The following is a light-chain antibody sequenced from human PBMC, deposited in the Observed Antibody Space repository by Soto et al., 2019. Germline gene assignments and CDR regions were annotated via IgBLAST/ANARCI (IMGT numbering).Light chain of an antibody. Sequence: NFMLTEPHCVSESPGKTVTISCTRSRGSIASSSVQWYQQRPGSAPTTVIYEDNQRPSGVPDRFSGSIDISSNSASLTISGLKTEDESDYYCQSYDSSSPVAFGGGTQLTVL. CDR2: EDN. J-gene: IGLJ7*01. CDR3: QSYDSSSPVA. V-gene: IGLV6-57*04. CDR1: RGSIASSS.